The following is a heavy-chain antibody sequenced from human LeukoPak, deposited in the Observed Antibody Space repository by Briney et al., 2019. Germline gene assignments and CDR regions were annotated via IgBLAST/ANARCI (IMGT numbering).Heavy chain of an antibody. CDR2: ISGSAHKI. V-gene: IGHV3-23*01. CDR3: AGRRTGYSSGYGH. J-gene: IGHJ4*02. D-gene: IGHD5-18*01. Sequence: GGSLRLSCVASGITFSNYAVSWVRQAPEKGLDWVSVISGSAHKIRYADSVKGRFTVSRDNSENIVYLQMNNLRVEDTAVYYCAGRRTGYSSGYGHWGQGTLVTVSS. CDR1: GITFSNYA.